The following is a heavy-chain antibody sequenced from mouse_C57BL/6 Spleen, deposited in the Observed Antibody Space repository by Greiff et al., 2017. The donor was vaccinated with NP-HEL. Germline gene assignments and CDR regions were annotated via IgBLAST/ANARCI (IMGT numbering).Heavy chain of an antibody. D-gene: IGHD1-1*01. CDR3: ARSNTVVGYYFDY. J-gene: IGHJ2*01. Sequence: QVQLQQSGPELVKPGASVKISCKASGYAFSSSWMNWVKQRPGKGLEWIGRIYPGDGDTNYNGKFKGKATLTADKSSSTAYMQLSSLTSEDSAVYFCARSNTVVGYYFDYWGQGTTLTVAS. CDR2: IYPGDGDT. CDR1: GYAFSSSW. V-gene: IGHV1-82*01.